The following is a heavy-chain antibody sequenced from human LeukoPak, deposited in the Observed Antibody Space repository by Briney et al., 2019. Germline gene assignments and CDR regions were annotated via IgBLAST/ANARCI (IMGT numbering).Heavy chain of an antibody. CDR1: GGSISSYY. CDR2: IYYSGNT. V-gene: IGHV4-59*01. Sequence: SETLSLTCTVSGGSISSYYWSWIRQPPGKGLEWIGYIYYSGNTNYNPSLKSRVTISVDMSKNQFSLKLSSVTAADTAVYYCARAIAARPGFYYYYMDVWGKGTTVTVS. CDR3: ARAIAARPGFYYYYMDV. D-gene: IGHD6-6*01. J-gene: IGHJ6*03.